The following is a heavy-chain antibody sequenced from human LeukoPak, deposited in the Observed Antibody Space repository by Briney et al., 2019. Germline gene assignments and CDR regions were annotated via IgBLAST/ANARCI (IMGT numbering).Heavy chain of an antibody. CDR1: GGSFSGYC. CDR2: INHSGST. V-gene: IGHV4-34*01. CDR3: ASDIVVVPAAMGSYYYYGMDV. J-gene: IGHJ6*01. D-gene: IGHD2-2*01. Sequence: PSETLSLTCAVYGGSFSGYCWSWIRQPPGKGLEWIGEINHSGSTNYNPSLKSRVTISVDTSKSQFSLKLSSVTAADTAVYYCASDIVVVPAAMGSYYYYGMDVWGQGTTVTVSS.